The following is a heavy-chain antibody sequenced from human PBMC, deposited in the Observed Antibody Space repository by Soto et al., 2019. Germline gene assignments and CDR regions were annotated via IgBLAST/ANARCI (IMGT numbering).Heavy chain of an antibody. CDR2: IYYSGST. J-gene: IGHJ4*02. CDR1: GGSISSYY. CDR3: ARVVTGYSSGWYYFDY. V-gene: IGHV4-59*01. D-gene: IGHD6-19*01. Sequence: SETLSLTCTVPGGSISSYYWSWIRQPPGKGLEWIGYIYYSGSTNYNPSLKSRVTISVDTSKNQFSLKLSSVTAADTAVYYCARVVTGYSSGWYYFDYWGQGTLVTVSS.